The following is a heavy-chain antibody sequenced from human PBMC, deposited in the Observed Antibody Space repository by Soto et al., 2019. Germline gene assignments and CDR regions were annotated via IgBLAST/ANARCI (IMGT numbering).Heavy chain of an antibody. CDR3: ATKLGFTWLTYFDP. D-gene: IGHD3-22*01. CDR2: IAPNNGNT. Sequence: QVQLVQSGAEVRKPGASVKVSCQTSGYKFTDHRIHWVRQAPGQGLGWMGWIAPNNGNTHYVPKFRGRVTMTSATSTSTAHMELAELTSDDTAVYYCATKLGFTWLTYFDPWGRGTLVTVSS. CDR1: GYKFTDHR. V-gene: IGHV1-2*02. J-gene: IGHJ2*01.